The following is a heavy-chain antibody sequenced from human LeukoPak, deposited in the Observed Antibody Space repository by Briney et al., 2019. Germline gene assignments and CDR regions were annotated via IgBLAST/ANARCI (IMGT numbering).Heavy chain of an antibody. J-gene: IGHJ4*02. Sequence: GGSLRLSCGASEFRFDSHAMSWVRQAPGKGLEWVSGIIGSGDIADYADSVKGRFTISRDNSRSTLYLQMSSLRAEDTAVYYYATDRGWRTSGYYLYYFEYWGQGTLVTFSS. CDR3: ATDRGWRTSGYYLYYFEY. V-gene: IGHV3-23*01. CDR1: EFRFDSHA. D-gene: IGHD3-3*01. CDR2: IIGSGDIA.